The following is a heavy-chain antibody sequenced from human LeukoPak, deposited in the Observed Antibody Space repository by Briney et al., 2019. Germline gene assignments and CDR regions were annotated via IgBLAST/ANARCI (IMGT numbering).Heavy chain of an antibody. Sequence: SETLSLTCTVSGGSISSYYWSWIRQPPGKGLEWIGYTYYSGNTNYNPSLKSRVTISVDTSKNQFSLRLSSVTAADTAVYYCARVIVVTTVWFDPWGQGTLVTVSS. CDR1: GGSISSYY. CDR3: ARVIVVTTVWFDP. V-gene: IGHV4-59*01. D-gene: IGHD1-26*01. CDR2: TYYSGNT. J-gene: IGHJ5*02.